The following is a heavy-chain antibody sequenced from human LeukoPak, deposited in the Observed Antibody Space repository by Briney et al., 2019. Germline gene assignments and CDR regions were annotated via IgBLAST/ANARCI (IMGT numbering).Heavy chain of an antibody. V-gene: IGHV1-18*01. CDR3: ARMMSIPVAGHRPLFDY. CDR2: ISAYNGNT. J-gene: IGHJ4*02. CDR1: GYTFTSYG. Sequence: ASVKVSCKASGYTFTSYGINWVRQAPGQGLEWMGWISAYNGNTHYAQKLQDRVTMTTDTSTSTAYMELRSLRSDDTAIYYCARMMSIPVAGHRPLFDYWGQGTLVTVSS. D-gene: IGHD6-19*01.